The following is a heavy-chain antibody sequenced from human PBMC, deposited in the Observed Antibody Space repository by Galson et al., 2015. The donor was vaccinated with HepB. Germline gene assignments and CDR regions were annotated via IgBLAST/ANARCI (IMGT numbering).Heavy chain of an antibody. CDR3: ARDGCSRTSRYYYGMDV. Sequence: LRLSCAASGFTFRSYSMNWVRQAPGQGLEWVSSISSSSSYIYYADSVKGRFTISRDNAKNSLYLQMNSLRAEDTAVYYCARDGCSRTSRYYYGMDVWGQGTTVTVSS. J-gene: IGHJ6*02. CDR1: GFTFRSYS. V-gene: IGHV3-21*01. D-gene: IGHD2-2*01. CDR2: ISSSSSYI.